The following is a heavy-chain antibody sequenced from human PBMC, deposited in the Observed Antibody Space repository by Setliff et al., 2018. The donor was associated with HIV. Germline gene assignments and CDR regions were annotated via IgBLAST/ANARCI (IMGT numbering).Heavy chain of an antibody. CDR3: ARGGYYYDSSGYYSFDY. CDR1: GYTFTSYA. CDR2: ISAYNGNT. Sequence: ASVKVSCKASGYTFTSYAMHWVRQAPGQRLEWMGWISAYNGNTNYAQKLQGRVTITRDTSASTDYMELSSQRSEDIDVYYCARGGYYYDSSGYYSFDYWGQGTLVTVSS. J-gene: IGHJ4*02. D-gene: IGHD3-22*01. V-gene: IGHV1-3*03.